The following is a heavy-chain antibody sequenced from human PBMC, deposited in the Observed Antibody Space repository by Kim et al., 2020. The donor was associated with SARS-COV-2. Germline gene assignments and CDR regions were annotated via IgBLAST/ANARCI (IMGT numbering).Heavy chain of an antibody. CDR1: GFTFSSYG. J-gene: IGHJ6*02. CDR3: ATEGGITMVRGVPTPHYGMDV. Sequence: GGSLRLSCAASGFTFSSYGMHWVRQAPGKGLEWVAVIWYDGSNKYYADSVKGRFTISRDNTKNTLYLQMNSLRAEDTAVYYCATEGGITMVRGVPTPHYGMDVWGQGTTVTVSS. CDR2: IWYDGSNK. D-gene: IGHD3-10*01. V-gene: IGHV3-33*01.